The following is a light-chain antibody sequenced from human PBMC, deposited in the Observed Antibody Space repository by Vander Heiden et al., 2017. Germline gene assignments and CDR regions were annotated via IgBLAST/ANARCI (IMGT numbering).Light chain of an antibody. J-gene: IGKJ3*01. CDR3: MQALQPT. CDR2: WGS. Sequence: DIVMTQSLLSLPVTPGEPASISCRSSQSLLHSNGYNYLDWYLQKQGQSPKLLIDWGSNRASGVPDRFSGSGSGTDFTLKISRVEAEDVGVYYCMQALQPTFGPGTKVDIK. V-gene: IGKV2-28*01. CDR1: QSLLHSNGYNY.